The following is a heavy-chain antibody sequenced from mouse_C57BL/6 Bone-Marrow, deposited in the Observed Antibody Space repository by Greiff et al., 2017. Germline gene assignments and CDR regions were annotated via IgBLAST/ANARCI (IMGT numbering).Heavy chain of an antibody. CDR2: ISYDGSN. Sequence: DVKLQESGPGLVKPSQSLSLTCSVTGYSITSGYYWNWIRQFPGNKLEWMGYISYDGSNNYNPSLTNRISLTRDTSKHQFFLKLNSVTTEDTATYYCARGDYDYDEETYWGQGTLVTVSA. D-gene: IGHD2-4*01. V-gene: IGHV3-6*01. J-gene: IGHJ3*01. CDR1: GYSITSGYY. CDR3: ARGDYDYDEETY.